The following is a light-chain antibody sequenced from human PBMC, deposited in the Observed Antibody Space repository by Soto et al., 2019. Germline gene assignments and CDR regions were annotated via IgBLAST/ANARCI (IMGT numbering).Light chain of an antibody. V-gene: IGKV3-20*01. J-gene: IGKJ1*01. Sequence: EMVLTQSPGTLSLSPGERASLSCRASQSVSSSYLGWYQQKPGQAPRLLMYGASSRATGIPERFSGSGSGTDFTLTISRLEPEDFAVYYCQQYGSSPRTFGQGTKVDI. CDR2: GAS. CDR3: QQYGSSPRT. CDR1: QSVSSSY.